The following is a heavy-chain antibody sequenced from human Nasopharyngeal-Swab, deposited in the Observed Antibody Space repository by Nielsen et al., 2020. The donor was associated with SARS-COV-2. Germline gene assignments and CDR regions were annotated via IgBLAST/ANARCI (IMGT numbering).Heavy chain of an antibody. Sequence: SETLSLTCAVYGGSFSGYYWSWIRQPPGKGLEWIGEINHSGSTNYNPSLKSRVTISVDTSKNQFSLKLSSVTAADTAVYYCARGASIAVAGILLPDYYYYMDVWSKGTTVTVSS. D-gene: IGHD6-19*01. CDR1: GGSFSGYY. CDR3: ARGASIAVAGILLPDYYYYMDV. J-gene: IGHJ6*03. V-gene: IGHV4-34*01. CDR2: INHSGST.